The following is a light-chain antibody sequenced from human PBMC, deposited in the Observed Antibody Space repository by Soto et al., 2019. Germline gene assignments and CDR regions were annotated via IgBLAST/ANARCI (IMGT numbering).Light chain of an antibody. Sequence: DIQMTQAPPTLAASPGDRVTFTCRASQSVSHWLAWYQQKPGTAPKLLISRASDLENGVPSRFSAGASGTEFSLTISRLEADDFGTYYCQQYQDFPYTFGQGTRLE. J-gene: IGKJ2*01. V-gene: IGKV1-5*03. CDR3: QQYQDFPYT. CDR2: RAS. CDR1: QSVSHW.